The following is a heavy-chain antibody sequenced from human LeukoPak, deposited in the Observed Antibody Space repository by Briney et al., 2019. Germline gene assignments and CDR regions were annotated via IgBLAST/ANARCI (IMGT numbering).Heavy chain of an antibody. V-gene: IGHV4-4*07. Sequence: SETLSLTCTVSGGSISSYYRSWIRQPAGKGLEWIGRIYTSGSTNYNPSLKSRVTMSVDTSKNQFSLKLSSVTAADTAVYYCAREDTAMVTYDYWGQGTLVTVSS. CDR2: IYTSGST. CDR3: AREDTAMVTYDY. J-gene: IGHJ4*02. D-gene: IGHD5-18*01. CDR1: GGSISSYY.